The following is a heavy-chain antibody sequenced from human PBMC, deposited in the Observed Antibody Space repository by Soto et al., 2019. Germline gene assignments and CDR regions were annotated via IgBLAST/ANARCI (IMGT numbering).Heavy chain of an antibody. D-gene: IGHD3-10*01. J-gene: IGHJ4*02. CDR3: ARVSGNYYGSGSYSLDY. Sequence: QVQLRESGPGLVKPSETLSLTCTVSGGSINTYYWSWIRQPAGKGLEWIGRIYTGGSTNYNPSLKNRATMSIDTSKNHFSLRLSSVTAADTAVYFCARVSGNYYGSGSYSLDYWGQGTLVTVSS. V-gene: IGHV4-4*07. CDR1: GGSINTYY. CDR2: IYTGGST.